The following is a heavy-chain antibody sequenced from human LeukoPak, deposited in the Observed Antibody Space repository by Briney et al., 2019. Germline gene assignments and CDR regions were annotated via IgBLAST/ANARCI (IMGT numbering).Heavy chain of an antibody. CDR3: AVRVTVTTSNWFDP. J-gene: IGHJ5*02. CDR2: INHSGST. CDR1: GFTFSSYS. V-gene: IGHV4-34*08. Sequence: GSLRLSCAASGFTFSSYSMNWVRQAPGKGLEWIGEINHSGSTNYNPSLKSRVTISVDTSKNQFSLKLSSVTAADTAVYYCAVRVTVTTSNWFDPWGQGTLVTVSS. D-gene: IGHD4-17*01.